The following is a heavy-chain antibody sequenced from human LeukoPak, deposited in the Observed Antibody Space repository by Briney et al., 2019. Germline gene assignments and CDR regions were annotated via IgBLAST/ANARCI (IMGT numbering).Heavy chain of an antibody. CDR1: GFTFSSYE. V-gene: IGHV3-7*01. Sequence: GGSLRLSCAASGFTFSSYEMNWVRQAPGKGLEWVANIKQDGSEKYYVDSVKGRFTISRDNAKNSLYLQMNSLRVEDTAVYYCASSRDFYFDYWGQGTLVTVTS. J-gene: IGHJ4*02. D-gene: IGHD2-2*01. CDR2: IKQDGSEK. CDR3: ASSRDFYFDY.